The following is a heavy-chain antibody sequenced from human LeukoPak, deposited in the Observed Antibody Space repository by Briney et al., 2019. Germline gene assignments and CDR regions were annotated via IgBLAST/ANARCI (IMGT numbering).Heavy chain of an antibody. CDR1: EFTFYSHW. J-gene: IGHJ4*02. CDR2: INEDGSEK. Sequence: PGGSLRLSCAASEFTFYSHWMTWVRQAPGKALEWVASINEDGSEKQYVDSVKGRVTIFRDNAKNSVYLQMSSLRAEDTAVYYCARAKQWLADYWGQGTLVTVSS. V-gene: IGHV3-7*01. D-gene: IGHD6-19*01. CDR3: ARAKQWLADY.